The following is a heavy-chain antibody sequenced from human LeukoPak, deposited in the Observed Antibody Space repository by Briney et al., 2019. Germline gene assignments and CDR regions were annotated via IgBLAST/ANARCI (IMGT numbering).Heavy chain of an antibody. V-gene: IGHV1-46*01. CDR2: INPSGGST. Sequence: ASVKVSCKASGYTFTSYYMHWVRQAPGQGLEWMGIINPSGGSTSYAQKFQGRVTMTTDTSTNTAYMELRSLRSDDTAVYYCARVWELLGIFDYWGQGTLVTVSS. D-gene: IGHD1-26*01. CDR3: ARVWELLGIFDY. J-gene: IGHJ4*02. CDR1: GYTFTSYY.